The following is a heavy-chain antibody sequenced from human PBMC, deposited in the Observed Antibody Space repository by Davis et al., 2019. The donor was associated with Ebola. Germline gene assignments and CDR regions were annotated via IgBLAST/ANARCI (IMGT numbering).Heavy chain of an antibody. CDR1: GFMFSSYA. J-gene: IGHJ6*01. CDR3: TLLQEHL. Sequence: GESLKISCSVSGFMFSSYAMHWVRQAPGKGLQYVSGITNNGGSTYYADSVKGRFTISRDNSKNTLHLQMNSLHQGPIGLPPGTLLQEHLWG. CDR2: ITNNGGST. V-gene: IGHV3-64*04.